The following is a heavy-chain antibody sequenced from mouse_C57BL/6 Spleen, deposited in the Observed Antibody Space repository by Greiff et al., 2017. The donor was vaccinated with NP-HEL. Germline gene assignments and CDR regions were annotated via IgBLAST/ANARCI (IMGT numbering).Heavy chain of an antibody. J-gene: IGHJ2*01. Sequence: DVKVEESGGGLVKPGGSLKLSCAASGFTFSSYAMSWVRQTPEKRLEWVATISDGGSYTYYPDNVKGRFTISRDNAKNNLYLQMSHLKSEDTAMYYCARPRDWDDRSYYFDYWGQGTTLTVSS. CDR1: GFTFSSYA. CDR3: ARPRDWDDRSYYFDY. CDR2: ISDGGSYT. V-gene: IGHV5-4*03. D-gene: IGHD4-1*01.